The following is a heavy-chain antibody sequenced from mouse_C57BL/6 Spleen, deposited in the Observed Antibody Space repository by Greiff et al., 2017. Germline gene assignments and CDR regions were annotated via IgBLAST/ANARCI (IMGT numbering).Heavy chain of an antibody. CDR1: GYTFTGYW. D-gene: IGHD1-1*01. J-gene: IGHJ2*01. V-gene: IGHV1-9*01. CDR3: ARRGDYYGSSPYYFDY. CDR2: ILPGSGST. Sequence: QVQLQQSGAELMKPGASVKLSCKATGYTFTGYWIEWVKQRPGHGLEWIGEILPGSGSTTYNEKFKGKATFTADTSSNTAYMQLSSLTTEDSAIYYCARRGDYYGSSPYYFDYWGQGTTLTVSS.